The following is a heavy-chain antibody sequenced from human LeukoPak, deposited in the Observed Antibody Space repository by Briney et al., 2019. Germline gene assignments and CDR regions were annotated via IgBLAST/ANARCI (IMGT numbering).Heavy chain of an antibody. D-gene: IGHD2-15*01. CDR2: INHSGST. Sequence: SETLSLTCAVYGGSFSGYYWSWIRQPPGKGLEWIGEINHSGSTNYNPSLKSRVTISVDTSRNQFSLKLSSVTAADTAVYYCARHSIDCSGSTCYDYWGQGTLVSVSS. CDR3: ARHSIDCSGSTCYDY. V-gene: IGHV4-34*01. J-gene: IGHJ4*02. CDR1: GGSFSGYY.